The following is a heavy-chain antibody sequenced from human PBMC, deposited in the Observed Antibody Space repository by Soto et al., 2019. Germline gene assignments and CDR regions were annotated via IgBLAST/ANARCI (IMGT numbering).Heavy chain of an antibody. Sequence: GGSLRLSCAASGFAFDDCAMHWVRQVPGKGLEWVSGISWNSASIGYADSVKGRFTISRDNTKNSLYLQMDSLRAADTALYYCTKSVYDDSGYYLFYFDSWGQGALVTVSS. J-gene: IGHJ4*02. V-gene: IGHV3-9*01. CDR3: TKSVYDDSGYYLFYFDS. D-gene: IGHD3-22*01. CDR1: GFAFDDCA. CDR2: ISWNSASI.